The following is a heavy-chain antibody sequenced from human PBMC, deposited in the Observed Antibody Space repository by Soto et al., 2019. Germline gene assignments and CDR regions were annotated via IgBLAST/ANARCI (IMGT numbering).Heavy chain of an antibody. J-gene: IGHJ2*01. D-gene: IGHD3-22*01. CDR2: IDPSGRTT. CDR1: GNTLNNHW. V-gene: IGHV1-46*02. CDR3: ARDNYYESSGSKGWYFAL. Sequence: QVQVVQSGAELKKPGAAVKVSCKASGNTLNNHWMHWVRQAPGQVLEWMGVIDPSGRTTVYAQQFQDRVTMTRDTSTTTVYIEVNRLRSEYTAVYYCARDNYYESSGSKGWYFALWGRCPLVTVSS.